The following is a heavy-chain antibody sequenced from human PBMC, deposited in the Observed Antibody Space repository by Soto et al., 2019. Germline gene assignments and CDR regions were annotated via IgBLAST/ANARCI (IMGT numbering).Heavy chain of an antibody. CDR1: GGTFSSYT. J-gene: IGHJ4*02. D-gene: IGHD2-21*01. Sequence: GASVKVSCKASGGTFSSYTISWVRQAPGQGLEWMGRIIPILGIANYAQKIQGRVTITADKSTSTAYMELSSLRSEDTAVYYCARATYCGGDCYMYYFDYWGQGTLVTVSS. CDR3: ARATYCGGDCYMYYFDY. CDR2: IIPILGIA. V-gene: IGHV1-69*02.